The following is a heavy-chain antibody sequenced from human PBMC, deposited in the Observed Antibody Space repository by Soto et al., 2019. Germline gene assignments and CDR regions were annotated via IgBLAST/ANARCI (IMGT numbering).Heavy chain of an antibody. CDR3: ARGAYGDYEREFNWFDP. J-gene: IGHJ5*02. CDR2: INPNSGGT. D-gene: IGHD4-17*01. Sequence: ASVKVSCKASGYTFTGYYMHWVRQAPGQGLEWMGWINPNSGGTNHAQKFQGRVTMTRDTSISTAYMELSRLRSDDTAVYYCARGAYGDYEREFNWFDPWGQGTLVTVSS. V-gene: IGHV1-2*02. CDR1: GYTFTGYY.